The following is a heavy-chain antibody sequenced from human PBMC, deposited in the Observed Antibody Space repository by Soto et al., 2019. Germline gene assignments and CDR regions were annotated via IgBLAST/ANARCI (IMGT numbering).Heavy chain of an antibody. CDR1: GGSFSGYY. V-gene: IGHV4-34*01. J-gene: IGHJ6*03. Sequence: SETLSLTCAVYGGSFSGYYWSWIRQPPGKGLEWIGEINHSGSTNYNPSLKSRVTISVDTSKNQFSLKLSSVTAADTAVYYCARGSYCSSTSCYILRYYYYMDVWGKGTTVTVSS. CDR2: INHSGST. CDR3: ARGSYCSSTSCYILRYYYYMDV. D-gene: IGHD2-2*02.